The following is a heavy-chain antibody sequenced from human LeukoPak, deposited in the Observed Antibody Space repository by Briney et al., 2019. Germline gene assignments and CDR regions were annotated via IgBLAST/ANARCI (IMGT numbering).Heavy chain of an antibody. CDR2: VHSSGST. J-gene: IGHJ5*02. Sequence: SETLSLTCTVFGGSINSDAYYWDWIRHSPGKGLEWIGNVHSSGSTYYTPSLRGRVTISVDTSRNQFSLRLSSVTAADTAVYSCARHPGRSNWFDTRGQGILVNFSS. CDR3: ARHPGRSNWFDT. CDR1: GGSINSDAYY. V-gene: IGHV4-39*01. D-gene: IGHD1-14*01.